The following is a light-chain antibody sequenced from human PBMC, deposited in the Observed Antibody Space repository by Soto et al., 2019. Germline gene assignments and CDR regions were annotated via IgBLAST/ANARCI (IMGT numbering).Light chain of an antibody. Sequence: EIVMTQSPATLSVSPGERATLSCRASQSIRTNLAWYQQKPGQAPRLLIYGASTRATGIPARFGGSGSGTEFTITISTLQSEETAVYYCQQYNNWPPLYTFGKGTKMEIK. J-gene: IGKJ2*01. CDR2: GAS. CDR3: QQYNNWPPLYT. V-gene: IGKV3-15*01. CDR1: QSIRTN.